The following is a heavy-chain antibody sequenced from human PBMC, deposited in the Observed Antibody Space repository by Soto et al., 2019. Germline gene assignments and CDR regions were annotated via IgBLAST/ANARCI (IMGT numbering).Heavy chain of an antibody. J-gene: IGHJ6*02. Sequence: PSETLSLTCAVSGGSISSGGYSWSWIRQPPGKGLEWIGYIYHSGSTYYNPSLKSRVTISVDTSKNQFSLKLSSVTAADTAVYYCARGIGYYGSVSYYNVATYCYGMDVWGQGTTVTVSS. V-gene: IGHV4-30-2*01. CDR3: ARGIGYYGSVSYYNVATYCYGMDV. CDR1: GGSISSGGYS. CDR2: IYHSGST. D-gene: IGHD3-10*01.